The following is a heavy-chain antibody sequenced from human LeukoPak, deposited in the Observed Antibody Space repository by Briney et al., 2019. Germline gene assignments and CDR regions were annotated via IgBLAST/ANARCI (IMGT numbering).Heavy chain of an antibody. Sequence: AAVKVSCKVSGYTLTELSMHWVRQAPGKGLEWMGGFDTEYGEKIYAQKFQGRVTMTEDTSTDTAYMELSSLRSEDTAVYYCATGSSSWTYFDYWGQGTLVTASS. CDR1: GYTLTELS. D-gene: IGHD6-13*01. V-gene: IGHV1-24*01. J-gene: IGHJ4*02. CDR3: ATGSSSWTYFDY. CDR2: FDTEYGEK.